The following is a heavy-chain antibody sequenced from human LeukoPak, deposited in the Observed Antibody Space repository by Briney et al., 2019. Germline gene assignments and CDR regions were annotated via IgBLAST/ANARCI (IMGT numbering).Heavy chain of an antibody. V-gene: IGHV3-74*01. J-gene: IGHJ4*02. CDR1: GFTVRSNY. Sequence: PGGSLRLSCAASGFTVRSNYMSWVRQAPGKGLVWVSRINSDGSSTNYADSVKGRFFVSRDNAKNTLYLQMNSLRAEDTAVYYCAREGMVYASDYWGQGTLVTVSS. CDR2: INSDGSST. CDR3: AREGMVYASDY. D-gene: IGHD2-8*01.